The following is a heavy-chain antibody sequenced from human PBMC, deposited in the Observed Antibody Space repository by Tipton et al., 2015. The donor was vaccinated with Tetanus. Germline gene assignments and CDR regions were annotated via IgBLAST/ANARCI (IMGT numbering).Heavy chain of an antibody. J-gene: IGHJ4*02. CDR1: GFIFSSYG. V-gene: IGHV3-33*01. CDR3: AREADCSGGSCFSGDFDN. Sequence: SLRLSCAASGFIFSSYGIHWVRQAPGKGLEWVAVSWYDGTDKYYADSVKGRFTTSRDNSKNTLYLQMNSRRAEDTAVYYCAREADCSGGSCFSGDFDNWGQGTQVTVSS. CDR2: SWYDGTDK. D-gene: IGHD2-15*01.